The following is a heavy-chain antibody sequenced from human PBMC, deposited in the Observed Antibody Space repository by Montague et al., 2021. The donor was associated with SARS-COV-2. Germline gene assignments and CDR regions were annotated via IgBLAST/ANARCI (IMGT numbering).Heavy chain of an antibody. CDR1: RFTLSDYY. CDR2: ISNTGLDI. V-gene: IGHV3-11*01. CDR3: ARVLLGVSHGDY. D-gene: IGHD3-10*01. J-gene: IGHJ4*02. Sequence: SLRLSCAASRFTLSDYYMSWIRQAPGKGLEWLSYISNTGLDIKYGDSVKGRFTVSRDIAKNTLYLQMDSLRAEDTAVYYCARVLLGVSHGDYWGQGTLVTVSS.